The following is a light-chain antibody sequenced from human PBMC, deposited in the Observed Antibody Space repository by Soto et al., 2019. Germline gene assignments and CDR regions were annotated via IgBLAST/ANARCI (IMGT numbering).Light chain of an antibody. J-gene: IGLJ3*02. CDR2: GNR. CDR3: HAYDYSLTASV. V-gene: IGLV1-40*01. CDR1: SSNLGAGYD. Sequence: QSVLTQPPSVSGAPGQRVTISCTGNSSNLGAGYDVHWYQQLPGAAPKLVIFGNRNRPSGIPERFSGSKSGTSASLAITGLQAEDEADYYWHAYDYSLTASVFGGGTKLTVL.